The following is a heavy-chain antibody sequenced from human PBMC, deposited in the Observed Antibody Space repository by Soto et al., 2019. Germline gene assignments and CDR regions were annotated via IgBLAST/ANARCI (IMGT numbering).Heavy chain of an antibody. J-gene: IGHJ3*02. V-gene: IGHV3-23*01. CDR1: GFTFSSYA. Sequence: GGSLRVSCAASGFTFSSYAMNWVRQAPGQGLEWVSFISGSGGTTYYADSVKGRFTISRDKSKSTLFLQMDSLRAEDTAMYYCAKDPPSSSSNSFDIWGQGTMVTVSS. CDR3: AKDPPSSSSNSFDI. D-gene: IGHD2-2*01. CDR2: ISGSGGTT.